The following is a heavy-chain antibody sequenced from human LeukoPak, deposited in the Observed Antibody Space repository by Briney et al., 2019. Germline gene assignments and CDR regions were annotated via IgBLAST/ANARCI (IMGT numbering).Heavy chain of an antibody. Sequence: GGSLRLSCAASGFTFSSYAMHWVRQAPGKGLEWVAVISYDGSNKYYADSVKGRFTISRDKSKNTLYLQMNSLRAEDTAVYYCARVNRSDYGDYFLAYYYGMDVWGQGTTVTVSS. CDR2: ISYDGSNK. V-gene: IGHV3-30-3*01. J-gene: IGHJ6*02. D-gene: IGHD4-17*01. CDR3: ARVNRSDYGDYFLAYYYGMDV. CDR1: GFTFSSYA.